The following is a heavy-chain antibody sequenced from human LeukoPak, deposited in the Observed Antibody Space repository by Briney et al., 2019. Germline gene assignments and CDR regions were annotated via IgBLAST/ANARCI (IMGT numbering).Heavy chain of an antibody. CDR3: ARDHLTAYGDDAFDI. V-gene: IGHV1-69*05. J-gene: IGHJ3*02. CDR1: GGTFSSYA. D-gene: IGHD4-17*01. Sequence: EASVKVSCKASGGTFSSYAISWVRQAPGQGLEWMGGIIPIFGTANYAQKFQGRVTITTDESTSTAYMVLSSLRSEDTAVYYCARDHLTAYGDDAFDIWGQGTMVTVSS. CDR2: IIPIFGTA.